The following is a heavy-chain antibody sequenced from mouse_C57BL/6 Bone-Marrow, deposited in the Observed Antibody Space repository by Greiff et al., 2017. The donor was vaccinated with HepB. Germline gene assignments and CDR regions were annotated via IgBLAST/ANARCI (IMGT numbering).Heavy chain of an antibody. V-gene: IGHV5-12*01. J-gene: IGHJ4*01. CDR1: GFTFSDYY. CDR3: ARRGVARAMDY. Sequence: EVQGVESGGGLVQPGGSLKLSCAASGFTFSDYYMYWVRQTPEKRLEWVAYISNGGGSTYYPDTVKGRFTISRDNAKNTLYLQMSRLKSEDTAMYYCARRGVARAMDYWGQGTSVTVSS. CDR2: ISNGGGST. D-gene: IGHD1-1*01.